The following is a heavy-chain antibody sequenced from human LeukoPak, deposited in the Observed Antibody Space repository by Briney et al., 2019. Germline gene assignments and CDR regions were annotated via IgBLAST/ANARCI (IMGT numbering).Heavy chain of an antibody. Sequence: ASVKVSCKLSGYTLTELSIHWVRQAPGKGLEWMGGFDAEDGETIYAQMFQDRVIMTEDTSTDTAYMEVSSLRSEDTAMFYCAAQRYQPLAFAHWGQGTLVTVSS. CDR3: AAQRYQPLAFAH. CDR1: GYTLTELS. V-gene: IGHV1-24*01. CDR2: FDAEDGET. J-gene: IGHJ4*02. D-gene: IGHD6-6*01.